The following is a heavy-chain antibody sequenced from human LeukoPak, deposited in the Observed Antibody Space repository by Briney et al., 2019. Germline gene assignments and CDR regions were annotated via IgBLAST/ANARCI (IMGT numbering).Heavy chain of an antibody. J-gene: IGHJ4*02. V-gene: IGHV3-33*01. CDR3: ARDRGGSRYFDY. Sequence: PGRSLRLSCAASGFTFSTYGIHWVRQAPGKGLEWVAVIWYDGSSKYSADSVKGLFTFTRDNSKNTLYLQMNSLRAEDTAVYYCARDRGGSRYFDYWGQGTLVTVSS. CDR2: IWYDGSSK. CDR1: GFTFSTYG. D-gene: IGHD1-26*01.